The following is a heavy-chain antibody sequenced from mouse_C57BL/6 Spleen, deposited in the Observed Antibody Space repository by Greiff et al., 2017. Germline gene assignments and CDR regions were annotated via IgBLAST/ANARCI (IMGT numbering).Heavy chain of an antibody. CDR3: ARGTTVVAAYFDV. CDR1: GYTFTSYW. V-gene: IGHV1-7*01. D-gene: IGHD1-1*01. J-gene: IGHJ1*03. Sequence: VQLQQSGAELAKPGASVKLSCKASGYTFTSYWMHWVKQRPGQGLEWIGYINPSSGYTKYNQKFKDKATLTADKSSSTAYMQLSSLTYEDSAVYYCARGTTVVAAYFDVWGTGTTVTVSS. CDR2: INPSSGYT.